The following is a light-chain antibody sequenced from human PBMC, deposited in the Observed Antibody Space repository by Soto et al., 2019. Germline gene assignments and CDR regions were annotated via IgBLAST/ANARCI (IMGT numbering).Light chain of an antibody. CDR3: QQDNTWPLT. CDR2: GAS. Sequence: EIVMTQSPATLSVSPGDRATLSCRASQSVSSNLGWYQQKPGQAPRLLIYGASTRASGIPARFSGSGSGTDFTLTISSLQSEDFAVYYCQQDNTWPLTFGQGTRLEI. V-gene: IGKV3-15*01. CDR1: QSVSSN. J-gene: IGKJ2*01.